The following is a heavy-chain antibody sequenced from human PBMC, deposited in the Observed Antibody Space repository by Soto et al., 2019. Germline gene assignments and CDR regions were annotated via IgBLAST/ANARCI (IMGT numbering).Heavy chain of an antibody. D-gene: IGHD3-22*01. CDR1: GDTFSFYT. J-gene: IGHJ4*02. CDR2: ISPYNGNT. V-gene: IGHV1-18*01. CDR3: ARDEFYYDSSSYLGPDY. Sequence: ASVKVSCKASGDTFSFYTINWVRQAPGQGLEWMGWISPYNGNTNYAEKVQDRVTMTTETSTSTAYMELRSLRSDDTAVYYCARDEFYYDSSSYLGPDYWGQGTLVTVSS.